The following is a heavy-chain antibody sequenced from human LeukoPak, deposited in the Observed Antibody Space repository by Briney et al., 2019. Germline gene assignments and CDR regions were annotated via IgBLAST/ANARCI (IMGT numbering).Heavy chain of an antibody. CDR3: ARARYGGNSEVGDY. J-gene: IGHJ4*02. V-gene: IGHV1-46*02. CDR2: INPSGGST. Sequence: ASVKVSCKASGYTFNNHYMYWVRQASGQGLEWMGVINPSGGSTSYAQKLQGRVTMTTDTSTSTAYMELRSLRSDDTAVYYCARARYGGNSEVGDYWGQGTLVTVSS. D-gene: IGHD4-23*01. CDR1: GYTFNNHY.